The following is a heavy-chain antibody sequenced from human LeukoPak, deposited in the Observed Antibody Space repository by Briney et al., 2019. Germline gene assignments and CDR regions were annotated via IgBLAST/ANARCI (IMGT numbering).Heavy chain of an antibody. Sequence: AETLSLTCTVSGGSVSSTTYYWSWIRQPPGKGLEWIVSINYSGSTYYNPSLKSRVTISVDTSENQFSLKLSSVTAADTAVYYCARYVVYGSGKYYFDYWGQGTLVTVSS. V-gene: IGHV4-39*01. J-gene: IGHJ4*02. CDR3: ARYVVYGSGKYYFDY. CDR2: INYSGST. CDR1: GGSVSSTTYY. D-gene: IGHD3-10*01.